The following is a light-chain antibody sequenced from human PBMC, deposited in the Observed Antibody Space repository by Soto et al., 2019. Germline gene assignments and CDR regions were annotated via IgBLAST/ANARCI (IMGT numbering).Light chain of an antibody. Sequence: EIVLTQSPGTLSLSPGERATLSCRASQSISGSNLAWYQQKPGQPPRLLIYGASTRATGIPDRFSGSGSGTDFALTISRLEPEDFAVYYCQQYGTSPRTLGQGTKVEIK. CDR3: QQYGTSPRT. J-gene: IGKJ1*01. CDR2: GAS. CDR1: QSISGSN. V-gene: IGKV3-20*01.